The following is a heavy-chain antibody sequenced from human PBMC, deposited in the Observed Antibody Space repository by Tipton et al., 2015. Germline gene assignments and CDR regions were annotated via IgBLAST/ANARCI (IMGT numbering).Heavy chain of an antibody. Sequence: SLRLSCTASGFTFSNYWMTWVRQAPGKGLDWVSTVSSSGGSTYYADSVKGRFTISRDNSKNTLYLQMNSLRAEDTAVYYCARDLEHGMDVWGQGTTVTVSS. CDR3: ARDLEHGMDV. V-gene: IGHV3-23*01. D-gene: IGHD5-24*01. CDR1: GFTFSNYW. CDR2: VSSSGGST. J-gene: IGHJ6*02.